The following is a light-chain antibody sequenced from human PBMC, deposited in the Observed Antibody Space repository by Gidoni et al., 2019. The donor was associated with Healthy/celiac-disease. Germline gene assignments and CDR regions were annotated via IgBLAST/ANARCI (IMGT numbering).Light chain of an antibody. CDR2: YDS. CDR3: QVWYSSSDHNVV. CDR1: NIGSKS. J-gene: IGLJ2*01. Sequence: SYVLTQPPSVSVAPGKTARITCGGNNIGSKSVHWYQQKPGQAPVLVIYYDSDRPSGIPERFSGSNSGNTATLTISRVEAGDEADYYCQVWYSSSDHNVVFGGGTKLTVL. V-gene: IGLV3-21*04.